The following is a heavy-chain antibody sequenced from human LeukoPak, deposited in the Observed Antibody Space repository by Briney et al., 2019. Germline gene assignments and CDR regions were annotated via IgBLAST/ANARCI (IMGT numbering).Heavy chain of an antibody. CDR1: GFTFSSYS. CDR2: ISSSSSYI. CDR3: ARAPVGSMAFDT. Sequence: GGSLRLSCAASGFTFSSYSMNWVRQAPGKGLEWVSSISSSSSYIYYADSVKGRFTISRDNAKNSLYLQMNSLRAEDTAVYYCARAPVGSMAFDTWGQGTMVTVSS. D-gene: IGHD1-26*01. V-gene: IGHV3-21*01. J-gene: IGHJ3*02.